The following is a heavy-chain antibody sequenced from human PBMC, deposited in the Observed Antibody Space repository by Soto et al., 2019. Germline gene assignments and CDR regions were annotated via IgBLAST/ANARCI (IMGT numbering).Heavy chain of an antibody. Sequence: SETLSLTCAVYGGSFSGYYWSWIRQPPGKGLEWIGEINHSGSTNYNPSLKSRVTISVDTSKNQFSLKLSSVTAADTAVYYCARHNYDSSGYYPAYTGMYAWGQGNTLPISS. J-gene: IGHJ6*02. V-gene: IGHV4-34*01. D-gene: IGHD3-22*01. CDR2: INHSGST. CDR3: ARHNYDSSGYYPAYTGMYA. CDR1: GGSFSGYY.